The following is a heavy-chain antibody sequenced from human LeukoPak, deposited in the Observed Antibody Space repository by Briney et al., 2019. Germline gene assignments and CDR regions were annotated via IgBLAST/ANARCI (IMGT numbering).Heavy chain of an antibody. CDR1: GFTFSGYG. D-gene: IGHD6-13*01. CDR2: ISASGAAT. CDR3: AKAGYTSSWPLDY. Sequence: PGRSLRLSCAASGFTFSGYGMHWVRQAPGKGLEWVSAISASGAATYYADSVKGRVTISRDNSKNTLYLQINSLRAEDTAVYYCAKAGYTSSWPLDYWGQGTLVTVSS. J-gene: IGHJ4*02. V-gene: IGHV3-23*01.